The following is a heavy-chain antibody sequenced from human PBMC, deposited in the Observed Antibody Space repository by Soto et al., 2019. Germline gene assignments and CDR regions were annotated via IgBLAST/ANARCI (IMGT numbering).Heavy chain of an antibody. J-gene: IGHJ5*01. D-gene: IGHD7-27*01. CDR3: ARGRYCLTGRCFPNWFDS. Sequence: SETLSLTCSVSGDSISNLDYFWAWIRQPPGQALEYIGYIYKSATTYYNPSFESRVAISVDTSRSQFSLNVTSVTAADTAVYFCARGRYCLTGRCFPNWFDSWGQGALVTVSS. V-gene: IGHV4-30-4*01. CDR1: GDSISNLDYF. CDR2: IYKSATT.